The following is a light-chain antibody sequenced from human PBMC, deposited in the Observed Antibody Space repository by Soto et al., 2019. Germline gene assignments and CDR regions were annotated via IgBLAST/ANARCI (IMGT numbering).Light chain of an antibody. V-gene: IGLV2-14*01. CDR3: SSYTSSSTLDVV. CDR2: DVS. CDR1: SSDVGGYNY. J-gene: IGLJ2*01. Sequence: QSALTEPASVSGSPGQAITISCAGTSSDVGGYNYVSWYQQHPGKAPKLMIYDVSNRPSGVSNRFSGSKPGNTASLTISVLQAEDEADYYCSSYTSSSTLDVVFGGGTKLTVL.